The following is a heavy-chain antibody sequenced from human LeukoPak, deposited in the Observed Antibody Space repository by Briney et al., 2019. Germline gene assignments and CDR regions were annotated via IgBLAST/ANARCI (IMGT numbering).Heavy chain of an antibody. CDR3: AREDPLRSIDY. CDR1: GFIFSSYS. Sequence: PGGSLRLSCAASGFIFSSYSMDWVRQAPGKGLEWVSSISSSSSYIYYADSVKGRFTISRDNAKNSLYLQMNSLRAEDTAVYYCAREDPLRSIDYWGQGTLVTVSS. CDR2: ISSSSSYI. J-gene: IGHJ4*02. V-gene: IGHV3-21*01. D-gene: IGHD5-12*01.